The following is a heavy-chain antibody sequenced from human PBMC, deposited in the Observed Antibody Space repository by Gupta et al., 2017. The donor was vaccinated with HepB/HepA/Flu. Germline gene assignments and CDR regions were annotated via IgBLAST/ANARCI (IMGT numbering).Heavy chain of an antibody. CDR3: PRAPKSGLGYYFDL. CDR2: ISTSGTI. D-gene: IGHD6-25*01. Sequence: QVHLQESCPGLEKPSETLSLTCTVSGVSVSGHSWTWVRQPPGKGLECLGYISTSGTIFYSPSLKRRLTISVDMSKNQLSLRLTSVTAADTEIYYCPRAPKSGLGYYFDLWRQETLVTVSS. V-gene: IGHV4-59*02. J-gene: IGHJ4*02. CDR1: GVSVSGHS.